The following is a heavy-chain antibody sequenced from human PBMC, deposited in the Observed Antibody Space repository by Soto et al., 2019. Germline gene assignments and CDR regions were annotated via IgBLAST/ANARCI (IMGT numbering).Heavy chain of an antibody. CDR1: GGSISSNY. D-gene: IGHD6-13*01. CDR2: VYNSGRT. Sequence: SETLSLTGTVSGGSISSNYWTWIRKPPGKGLEWIGYVYNSGRTNYNPSLKSRVTISEDTSKSQFSLKVNSMTAADTAVYYCARYRREAVAGYTLDNWGQGMLVTVSS. J-gene: IGHJ4*02. V-gene: IGHV4-59*01. CDR3: ARYRREAVAGYTLDN.